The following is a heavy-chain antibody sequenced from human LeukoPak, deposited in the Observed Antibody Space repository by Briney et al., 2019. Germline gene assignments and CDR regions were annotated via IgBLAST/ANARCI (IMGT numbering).Heavy chain of an antibody. CDR3: ARNYD. Sequence: GGSLRLSCAASGFIFSTNWMSWVRQAPGRGLEWVANINQDGSEKFYVDSVKGRFTISRDNAKNSLFLQMNSLRAEDTAVYYCARNYDWGQGTLVTVSS. J-gene: IGHJ4*02. CDR2: INQDGSEK. V-gene: IGHV3-7*04. D-gene: IGHD3-16*01. CDR1: GFIFSTNW.